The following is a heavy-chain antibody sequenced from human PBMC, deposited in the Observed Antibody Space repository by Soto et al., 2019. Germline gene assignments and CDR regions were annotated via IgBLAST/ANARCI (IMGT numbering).Heavy chain of an antibody. D-gene: IGHD6-13*01. CDR1: AGTFSSYI. J-gene: IGHJ6*02. V-gene: IGHV1-69*05. CDR3: ARDRVAAADSYYYYYGMDV. CDR2: IIPIFGTA. Sequence: SVKVSCKASAGTFSSYIISWVRQAPGQGLEWMGGIIPIFGTANYAQKFQGWVTMTRDTSISTAYMELSRLRSDDTAVYYCARDRVAAADSYYYYYGMDVWGQGTTVTVSS.